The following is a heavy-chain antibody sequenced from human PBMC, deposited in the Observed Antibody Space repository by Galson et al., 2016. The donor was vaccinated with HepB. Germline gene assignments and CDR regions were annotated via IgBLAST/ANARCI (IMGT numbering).Heavy chain of an antibody. J-gene: IGHJ2*01. CDR3: ARAASSVAAYWYFDL. V-gene: IGHV3-30-3*01. CDR1: GFTFSSYA. Sequence: SLRLSCAASGFTFSSYAMHWVRQAPGKGLEWVAVISYDGSNKYYTDSVKGRFTTSRDNSKNTLYLQMNSLRAEDTAVYYCARAASSVAAYWYFDLLGRGSLVTVSS. CDR2: ISYDGSNK. D-gene: IGHD6-19*01.